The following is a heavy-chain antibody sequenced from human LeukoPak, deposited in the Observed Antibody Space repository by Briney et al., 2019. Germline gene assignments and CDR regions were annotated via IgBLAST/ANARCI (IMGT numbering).Heavy chain of an antibody. CDR3: ARPNLYSTSLDALDI. D-gene: IGHD2-8*01. V-gene: IGHV3-21*01. J-gene: IGHJ3*02. Sequence: KSGGSLRLSCAASGFTFSSYSMNWVRQAPGKGLEWVSSISSSSSYIYYADSVKGRFTISRDNAKNSLYLQVNSLRAEDTAVYYCARPNLYSTSLDALDIWGQGTMVTVSS. CDR2: ISSSSSYI. CDR1: GFTFSSYS.